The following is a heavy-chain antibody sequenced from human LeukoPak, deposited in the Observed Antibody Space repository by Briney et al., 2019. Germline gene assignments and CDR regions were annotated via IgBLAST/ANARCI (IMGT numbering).Heavy chain of an antibody. CDR2: ISSSSTI. V-gene: IGHV3-48*01. Sequence: GGSLRLSCAASGFTFSSYSMNWVRQAPGKGLEWVSYISSSSTIYYADSVKGRFTISRDNAKNSLYLQMNSLRAEDTAVYYCARHRSGSYSPDAFDIWGQGTMVTVSS. CDR3: ARHRSGSYSPDAFDI. J-gene: IGHJ3*02. D-gene: IGHD1-26*01. CDR1: GFTFSSYS.